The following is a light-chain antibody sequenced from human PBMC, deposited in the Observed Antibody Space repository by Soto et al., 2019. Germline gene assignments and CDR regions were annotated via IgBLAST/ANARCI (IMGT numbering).Light chain of an antibody. CDR1: QSVSSY. Sequence: TMSAVTLSLSPRERATLSFRASQSVSSYLAWYQQKPGQAPRLLIYDASNRATGIPARFSGSGSGTDFTLTISSLQPEDFAVYYCQQRSNWPITFGQGTRLEIK. J-gene: IGKJ5*01. V-gene: IGKV3-11*01. CDR3: QQRSNWPIT. CDR2: DAS.